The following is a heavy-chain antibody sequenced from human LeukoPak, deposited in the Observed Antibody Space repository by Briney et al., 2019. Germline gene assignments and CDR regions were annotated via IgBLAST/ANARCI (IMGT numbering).Heavy chain of an antibody. D-gene: IGHD3-10*01. CDR3: AKTRVGIRGVYPTGAFDI. CDR1: GYTFTGNY. J-gene: IGHJ3*02. CDR2: IYPHSGGT. V-gene: IGHV1-2*02. Sequence: ASVKVSCKASGYTFTGNYVHWVRQAPGQGLEWMGWIYPHSGGTDYAQKFQGRVTMTRDTSISTAYMELSRLRSDDAAVYYCAKTRVGIRGVYPTGAFDIWGQGTMVTVSS.